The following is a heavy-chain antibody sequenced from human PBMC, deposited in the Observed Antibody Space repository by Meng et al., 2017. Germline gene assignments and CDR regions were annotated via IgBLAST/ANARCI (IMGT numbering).Heavy chain of an antibody. CDR1: GGTLSSNA. V-gene: IGHV1-69*01. D-gene: IGHD4-11*01. J-gene: IGHJ4*02. CDR2: IIPIVGTA. CDR3: ARDDYSNYLPFDY. Sequence: PLVQAGAEVKKPGSWVKVSCKASGGTLSSNAFSGVRRAPGQGFEWMGGIIPIVGTANYAQKFQGRVTITADESTSTAYMELSSLRSEDTAVYYCARDDYSNYLPFDYWGQGTLVTVSS.